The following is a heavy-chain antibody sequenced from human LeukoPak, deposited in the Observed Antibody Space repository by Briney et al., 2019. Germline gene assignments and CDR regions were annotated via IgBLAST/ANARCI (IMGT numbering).Heavy chain of an antibody. Sequence: GESLKISCKGSGYSFTSYWIGWVRQMPGKGLEWMGIICPGDSDTRYSPSFQGQVTISADKSISTAYLQWSSLKASDTAMYYCARDPGAGVPAANFDYWGQGTLVTVSS. CDR2: ICPGDSDT. CDR3: ARDPGAGVPAANFDY. D-gene: IGHD2-2*01. J-gene: IGHJ4*02. CDR1: GYSFTSYW. V-gene: IGHV5-51*01.